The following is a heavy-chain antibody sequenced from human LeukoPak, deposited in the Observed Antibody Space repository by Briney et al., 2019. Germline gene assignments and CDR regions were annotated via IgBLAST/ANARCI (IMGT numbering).Heavy chain of an antibody. J-gene: IGHJ3*02. V-gene: IGHV1-69*04. Sequence: SVKVSCKASGGTFSSYAISWVRQAPGQGLEWMGRIIPILGIANYAQKFQGRVTITADKSTSTAYMELSSLRSEDTAVYYCARDSTYYYDSSGYQGDDAFDIWGQGTMVTVSS. CDR2: IIPILGIA. CDR3: ARDSTYYYDSSGYQGDDAFDI. D-gene: IGHD3-22*01. CDR1: GGTFSSYA.